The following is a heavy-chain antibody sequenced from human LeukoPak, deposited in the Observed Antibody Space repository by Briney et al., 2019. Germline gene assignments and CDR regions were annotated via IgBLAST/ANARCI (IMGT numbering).Heavy chain of an antibody. CDR1: GDSISTYY. V-gene: IGHV4-59*01. CDR3: ARAFSSSSFYFNY. D-gene: IGHD6-6*01. CDR2: IYHSGST. J-gene: IGHJ4*02. Sequence: SETLSLTCTVSGDSISTYYWNWIRQPPGKGLEWLGYIYHSGSTNYNPSLKSRVTISVDTSKNQFSLKLSSVTAADTAVYYCARAFSSSSFYFNYWGQGTLVTVSS.